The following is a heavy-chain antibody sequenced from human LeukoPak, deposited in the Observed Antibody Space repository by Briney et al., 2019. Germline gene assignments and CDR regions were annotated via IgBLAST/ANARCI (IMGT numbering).Heavy chain of an antibody. Sequence: GGSLRLSCAGSGFTFRSFGMHLVRQAPGQGLEWVAVISYDGSKEHYGDSVKGRFSISRDNSKNTLYLQMNSLRAEDTAVYYCARGDEYTTSPWGQGTLVTVSS. CDR3: ARGDEYTTSP. V-gene: IGHV3-30*03. J-gene: IGHJ4*02. CDR2: ISYDGSKE. D-gene: IGHD2-2*02. CDR1: GFTFRSFG.